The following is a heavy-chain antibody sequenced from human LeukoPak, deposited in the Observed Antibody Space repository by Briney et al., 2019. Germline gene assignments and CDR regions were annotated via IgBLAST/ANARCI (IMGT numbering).Heavy chain of an antibody. CDR2: IYYSGST. J-gene: IGHJ3*02. CDR1: GYSISSGYY. Sequence: SETLSLTCTVSGYSISSGYYWGWIRQPPGKGLEWIGSIYYSGSTYYNPSLKSRVTISVDASKNQFSLKLSSVTAADTAVYYCAGKGYYYDSSGPETEAFDIWGQGTMVTVSS. D-gene: IGHD3-22*01. V-gene: IGHV4-38-2*02. CDR3: AGKGYYYDSSGPETEAFDI.